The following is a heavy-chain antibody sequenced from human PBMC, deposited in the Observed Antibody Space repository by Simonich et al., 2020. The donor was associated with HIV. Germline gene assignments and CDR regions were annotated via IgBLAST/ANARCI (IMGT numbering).Heavy chain of an antibody. CDR3: ARRDRELILYFDY. V-gene: IGHV4-34*04. CDR2: INHSGNT. Sequence: QVQLQQWGAGLLKPSETLSLTCAVYGGSFSGYYWSWIRQPQGKGLGWVGEINHSGNTNDKSSLNSRATISVDKSKNQFSLKLSSVTAADTAIYYCARRDRELILYFDYWGQGNLVTVSS. CDR1: GGSFSGYY. J-gene: IGHJ4*02. D-gene: IGHD3-3*01.